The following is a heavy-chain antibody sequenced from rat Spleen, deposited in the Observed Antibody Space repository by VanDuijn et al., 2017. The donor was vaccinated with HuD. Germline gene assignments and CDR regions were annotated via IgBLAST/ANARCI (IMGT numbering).Heavy chain of an antibody. D-gene: IGHD1-2*01. CDR3: ARGGIYDY. CDR1: GFTFSDYA. CDR2: IFYDGSST. V-gene: IGHV5-17*01. J-gene: IGHJ2*01. Sequence: EVLLVVSGGGSVQPGRSLKLSCAASGFTFSDYAMAWVRQAQKKGLEWVATIFYDGSSTYYRDSVKGRFTISRDNAKSTLYLQMDSLRSEDTATYYCARGGIYDYWGQGVMVTVSS.